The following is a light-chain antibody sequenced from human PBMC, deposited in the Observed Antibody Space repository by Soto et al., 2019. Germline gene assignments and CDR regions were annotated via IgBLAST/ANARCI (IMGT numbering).Light chain of an antibody. Sequence: DIQMTQSPSTLSAYVGDIVTITCRASQSVNSWLAWYQQKPGKAPKLLIYKASTLKSGVPSRFSGSGSGTEFTLTISSLQPDDFATYYCQHYNSYSEAFGQGTKVDIK. V-gene: IGKV1-5*03. CDR3: QHYNSYSEA. CDR2: KAS. J-gene: IGKJ1*01. CDR1: QSVNSW.